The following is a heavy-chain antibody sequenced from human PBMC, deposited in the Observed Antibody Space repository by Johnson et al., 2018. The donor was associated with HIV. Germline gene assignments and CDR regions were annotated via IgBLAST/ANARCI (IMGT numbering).Heavy chain of an antibody. V-gene: IGHV3-66*01. D-gene: IGHD3-3*01. CDR3: ARDFGTNILGAFDM. Sequence: VQLVESGGGLVQPGGSLRLSCAASGFAVSANFMSWVRQAPGQGLEWVSVIYSGGSTYYSDSVKGSFTISRENSKNMLYLQMNSLRAEDTAVYFCARDFGTNILGAFDMWGQGTLVTVSS. CDR1: GFAVSANF. J-gene: IGHJ3*02. CDR2: IYSGGST.